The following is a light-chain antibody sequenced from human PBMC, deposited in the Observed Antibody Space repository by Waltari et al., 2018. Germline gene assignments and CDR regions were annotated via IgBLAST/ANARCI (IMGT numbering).Light chain of an antibody. J-gene: IGLJ3*02. V-gene: IGLV3-1*01. Sequence: SYELTQPPSVSVSPGQTASITCSGDKLGDTYTSWYQMKPGQSPVVVMYQDAKRPSGIPERFSGSNSGNTATLTISGTQAMDEADYHCQAWDSRFNWVFGGGTKLTVL. CDR3: QAWDSRFNWV. CDR2: QDA. CDR1: KLGDTY.